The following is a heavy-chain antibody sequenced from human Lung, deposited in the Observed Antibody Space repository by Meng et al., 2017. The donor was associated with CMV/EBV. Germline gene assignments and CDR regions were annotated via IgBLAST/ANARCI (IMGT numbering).Heavy chain of an antibody. CDR1: YTFTGYY. CDR2: INPNSGAT. V-gene: IGHV1-2*02. J-gene: IGHJ4*02. Sequence: YTFTGYYLHWVRQAPGQGLEWMGWINPNSGATNFAQKFQGRVTMTRETSISTAYMELRRLTSDDTAVYYCARATENFVVEPPAILFDYWGQGTLVTVSS. D-gene: IGHD2-2*02. CDR3: ARATENFVVEPPAILFDY.